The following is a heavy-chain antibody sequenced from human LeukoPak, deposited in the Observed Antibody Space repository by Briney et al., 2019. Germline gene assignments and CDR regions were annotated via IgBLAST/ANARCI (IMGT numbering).Heavy chain of an antibody. CDR3: ARWRYSYGYFDY. CDR2: IYPGDSDT. Sequence: GESLKISCKGSGYNFTTYWIGWVRQMPGKGLEWMGIIYPGDSDTRYSPSFQGQVTISVDKSISTAYLQWSSLKASDTAMYYCARWRYSYGYFDYWGQGTLVTVSS. V-gene: IGHV5-51*01. D-gene: IGHD5-18*01. J-gene: IGHJ4*02. CDR1: GYNFTTYW.